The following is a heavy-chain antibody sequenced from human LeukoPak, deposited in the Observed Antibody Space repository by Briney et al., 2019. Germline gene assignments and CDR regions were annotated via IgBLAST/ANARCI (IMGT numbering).Heavy chain of an antibody. CDR1: GFTFSSYG. CDR3: ARSGSGSYFLDY. Sequence: GGSLRLSCAASGFTFSSYGMSWVRQAPGRGLEWVSAISGSGGSTYYADSVKGRFTISRDNFKHTLYLQMNSLRAEDTAVYYCARSGSGSYFLDYWGQGTLVTVSS. CDR2: ISGSGGST. V-gene: IGHV3-23*01. J-gene: IGHJ4*02. D-gene: IGHD3-10*01.